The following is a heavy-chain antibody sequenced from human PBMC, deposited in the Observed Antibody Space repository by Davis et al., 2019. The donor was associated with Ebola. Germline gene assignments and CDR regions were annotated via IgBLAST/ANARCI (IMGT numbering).Heavy chain of an antibody. J-gene: IGHJ4*02. CDR1: GFTFSSYG. Sequence: GGSLRLSCAASGFTFSSYGMHWVRQAPGKGLEWVAVISYDGSNNYYAASVKGRFTISRDNSKNTLYLQMNSLRAGDTDVDDCAKEGYDNLTGYLNYFDYWGQGTLVTVSS. D-gene: IGHD3-9*01. CDR2: ISYDGSNN. CDR3: AKEGYDNLTGYLNYFDY. V-gene: IGHV3-30*18.